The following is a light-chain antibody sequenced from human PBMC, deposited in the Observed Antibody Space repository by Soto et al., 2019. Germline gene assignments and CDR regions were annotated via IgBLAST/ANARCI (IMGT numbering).Light chain of an antibody. Sequence: DIQITQSPSSLAASVGDRGTITCRASQSISTFLHWYQQKPGKAPRLLLYAASTLQSGVPARFSGSGSGTDFTLTISSLQPEDFATYYCQQSSSTPLNCGGGIKGDIK. CDR2: AAS. V-gene: IGKV1-39*01. J-gene: IGKJ4*01. CDR3: QQSSSTPLN. CDR1: QSISTF.